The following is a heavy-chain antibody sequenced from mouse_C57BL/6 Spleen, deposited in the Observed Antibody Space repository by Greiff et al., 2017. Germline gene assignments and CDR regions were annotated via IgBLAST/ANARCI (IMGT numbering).Heavy chain of an antibody. CDR3: TRDAYYSINRGFAY. CDR2: ISSGGDYI. D-gene: IGHD2-5*01. J-gene: IGHJ3*01. CDR1: GFTFSSYA. V-gene: IGHV5-9-1*02. Sequence: EVKLVESGEGLVKPGGSLKLSCAASGFTFSSYAMSWVRQTPEKRLEWVAYISSGGDYIYYADTVKGRFTISRDNARNTLYLQMSSLKSEDTAMYYCTRDAYYSINRGFAYWGQGTLVTVSA.